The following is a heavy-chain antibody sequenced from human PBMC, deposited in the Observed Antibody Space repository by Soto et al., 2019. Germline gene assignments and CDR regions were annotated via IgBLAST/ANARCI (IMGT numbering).Heavy chain of an antibody. J-gene: IGHJ4*02. Sequence: SETLSLTCTVSGGSISSSSYYWGWIRQPPGKGLEWIGSIYYSGSTYYNPSLKSRVTISVDTSKNQFSLKLSSVTAADTAVYYCARKGYSYGDFDYWGQGTLVTVSS. CDR3: ARKGYSYGDFDY. V-gene: IGHV4-39*01. D-gene: IGHD5-18*01. CDR2: IYYSGST. CDR1: GGSISSSSYY.